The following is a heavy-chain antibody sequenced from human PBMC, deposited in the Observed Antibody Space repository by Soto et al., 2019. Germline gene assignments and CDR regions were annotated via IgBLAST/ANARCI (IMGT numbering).Heavy chain of an antibody. CDR2: IWYDGSNK. Sequence: GGSLRLSCAASGFTFSSYGMHWVRQAPGKGLEWVAVIWYDGSNKYYADSVKGRFTISRDNSKNTLYLQMNSLRAEDTAVYYCARSSSGYADFDYWGQGTLVTVSS. V-gene: IGHV3-33*01. D-gene: IGHD3-22*01. CDR3: ARSSSGYADFDY. CDR1: GFTFSSYG. J-gene: IGHJ4*02.